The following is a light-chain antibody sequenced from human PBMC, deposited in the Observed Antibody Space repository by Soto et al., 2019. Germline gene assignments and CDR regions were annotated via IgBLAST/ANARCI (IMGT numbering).Light chain of an antibody. CDR3: QHYGSSSNT. V-gene: IGKV3-20*01. CDR2: DAS. CDR1: ETITSSH. J-gene: IGKJ5*01. Sequence: EIVLTQSPDTLSLSPGERATLSCTASETITSSHLAWYQQKPGQTPRLLIYDASSRATGIPDRFTGSGPGTDFTLTISRLESEDFAVYYCQHYGSSSNTFGQGTRLEIK.